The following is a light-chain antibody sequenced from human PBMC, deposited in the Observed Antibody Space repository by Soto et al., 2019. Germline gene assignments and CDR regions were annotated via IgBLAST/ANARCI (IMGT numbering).Light chain of an antibody. Sequence: QSVLTQPASVSGSPGQSITISCTGTSGDIGSYNRVSWYQQHPGKAPKLIIYEVTDRPSGVPNRSSGSKSGNTASLTISGLQAEDGADYYCCSYAGSYPYVFGTGTKVTVL. CDR2: EVT. J-gene: IGLJ1*01. V-gene: IGLV2-14*01. CDR3: CSYAGSYPYV. CDR1: SGDIGSYNR.